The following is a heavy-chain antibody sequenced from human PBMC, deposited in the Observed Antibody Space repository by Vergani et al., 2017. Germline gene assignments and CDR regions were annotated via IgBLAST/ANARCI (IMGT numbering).Heavy chain of an antibody. V-gene: IGHV4-59*01. CDR3: ASDGLGSTAMRTHRMDAFDI. CDR1: GGSISSYY. Sequence: QVQLQESGPGLVKPSETLSLTCTVSGGSISSYYWSWIRQPPGKGLEWIGYIYYSGSTNYNPSLKSRVTISVETSKNQFSLKLSSVTAADTAVYYCASDGLGSTAMRTHRMDAFDIWGQGTMVTVSS. J-gene: IGHJ3*02. CDR2: IYYSGST. D-gene: IGHD5-18*01.